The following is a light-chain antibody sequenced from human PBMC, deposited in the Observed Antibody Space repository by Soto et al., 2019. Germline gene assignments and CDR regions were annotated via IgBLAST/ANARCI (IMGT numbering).Light chain of an antibody. J-gene: IGKJ1*01. CDR2: LAS. V-gene: IGKV3D-15*01. CDR3: QQYGSSRT. Sequence: EIVMTQSPATLSVSPGERATLSCRASQNIVTHLAWYQQKPGQAPRLLIYLASTRATGIPARFSGSGSGTEFTLTISSLQSEDSAVYYCQQYGSSRTFGQGTRVEIK. CDR1: QNIVTH.